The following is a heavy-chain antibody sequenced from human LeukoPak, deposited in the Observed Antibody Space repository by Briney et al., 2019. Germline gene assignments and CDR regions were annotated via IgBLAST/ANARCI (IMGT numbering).Heavy chain of an antibody. V-gene: IGHV3-7*01. Sequence: HPGGFLRLSCAASGFTFRAYWMSWVRQAPGKGLEWVANINQDGSEKDYVDSVKGRFTISRDNARNSLYLQMNTLRAEDTAVYFCARLRYTYGKNFDYWGQGALVTVSS. D-gene: IGHD5-18*01. J-gene: IGHJ4*02. CDR1: GFTFRAYW. CDR2: INQDGSEK. CDR3: ARLRYTYGKNFDY.